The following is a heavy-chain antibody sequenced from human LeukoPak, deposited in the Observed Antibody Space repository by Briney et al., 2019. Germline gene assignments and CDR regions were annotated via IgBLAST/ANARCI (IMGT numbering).Heavy chain of an antibody. Sequence: SETLSLTCTVSGGSITTYYWSWIRQPPGKGLEWIGYIHYTGSTKSNPSLKSRVTISVDTSKNQFSLKLSSVTAADTAVYYCARPQTMGSSSPLGYWGQGTLVTVSS. D-gene: IGHD2-2*01. CDR2: IHYTGST. CDR1: GGSITTYY. CDR3: ARPQTMGSSSPLGY. J-gene: IGHJ4*02. V-gene: IGHV4-59*01.